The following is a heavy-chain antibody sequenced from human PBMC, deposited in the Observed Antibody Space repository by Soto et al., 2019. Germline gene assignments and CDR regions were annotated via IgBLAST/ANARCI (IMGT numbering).Heavy chain of an antibody. V-gene: IGHV4-31*03. J-gene: IGHJ4*02. CDR3: ARTVNMLVVYATSYYFDY. D-gene: IGHD2-8*02. CDR2: IYYNGST. CDR1: GGSISSGGYY. Sequence: PSETLSLTCTVSGGSISSGGYYWSWIRQHPGKGLEWIGYIYYNGSTYYNPSLKSRVTKSVNTSKKQFSLKLSSVTAADTAVYYFARTVNMLVVYATSYYFDYWGQGTLVTVSS.